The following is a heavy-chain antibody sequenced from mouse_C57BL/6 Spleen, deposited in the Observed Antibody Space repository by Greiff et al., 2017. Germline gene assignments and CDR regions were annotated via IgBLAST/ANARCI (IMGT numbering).Heavy chain of an antibody. CDR1: GFTFSDFY. Sequence: EVMLVESGGGLVQSGRSLRLSCATSGFTFSDFYMEWVRQAPGKGLEWIAASRNKANDYTTEYSASVKGRFIVSRDTSQSILYLQMNALRAEDTAIYYCARDAPYYYGSSWGAMDYWGQGTSGTVSS. CDR2: SRNKANDYTT. D-gene: IGHD1-1*01. CDR3: ARDAPYYYGSSWGAMDY. J-gene: IGHJ4*01. V-gene: IGHV7-1*01.